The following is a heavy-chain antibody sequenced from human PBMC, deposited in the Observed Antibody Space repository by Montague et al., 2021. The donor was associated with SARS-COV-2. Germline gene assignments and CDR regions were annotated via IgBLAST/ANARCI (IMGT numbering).Heavy chain of an antibody. CDR1: GGSVSSATYY. CDR2: INYSGST. J-gene: IGHJ6*02. V-gene: IGHV4-61*01. D-gene: IGHD3-10*01. Sequence: SETLSLTCTVSGGSVSSATYYWSWIRQPPGKGLEWIGYINYSGSTSYNPSLKSRVTISVDMSKNQLSLKLNSVTAADTAVYYCASSGGYYYYYRGVDVWGQGTTVTVSS. CDR3: ASSGGYYYYYRGVDV.